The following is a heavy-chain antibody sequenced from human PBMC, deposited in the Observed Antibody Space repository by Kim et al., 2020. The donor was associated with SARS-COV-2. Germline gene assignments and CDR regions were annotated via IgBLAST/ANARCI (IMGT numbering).Heavy chain of an antibody. CDR2: INSDGSNT. CDR3: ARAYCGGDCYSGVFDY. V-gene: IGHV3-74*01. D-gene: IGHD2-21*02. CDR1: GFTFNNYW. J-gene: IGHJ4*02. Sequence: GGSLRLSCAASGFTFNNYWMHWVRQAPGKGLVWVSRINSDGSNTTYADSVKGRFTISRDNSKNTLYLQMNSLRAEDTAVYYCARAYCGGDCYSGVFDYWGQGTLVTVSS.